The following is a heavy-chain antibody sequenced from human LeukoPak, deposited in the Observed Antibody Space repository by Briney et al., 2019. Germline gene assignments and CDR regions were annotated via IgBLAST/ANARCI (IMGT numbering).Heavy chain of an antibody. J-gene: IGHJ4*02. Sequence: GGSLRLSCAASGFTFSSYWMSWVRQAPGKGLEWVANIKQDGSEKYYVDSVKGRFTISRDNAKNSLYLQMNSLRAEDTAVYYCARDLGSFYYGSGSYYEDDYWGQGTLVTVSS. CDR1: GFTFSSYW. D-gene: IGHD3-10*01. CDR3: ARDLGSFYYGSGSYYEDDY. V-gene: IGHV3-7*01. CDR2: IKQDGSEK.